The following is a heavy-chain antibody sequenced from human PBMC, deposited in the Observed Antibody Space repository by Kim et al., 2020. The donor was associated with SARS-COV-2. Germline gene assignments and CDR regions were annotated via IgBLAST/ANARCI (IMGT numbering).Heavy chain of an antibody. Sequence: ASVKVSCKASGYIFTSYGISWVRQAPGQGLEWMGWISAYNGNTNYAQKLQGRVTMTTDTSTSTAYMELRSLRSDDTAVYYCARVYVVVVVAATPNYYDYGMDVWGQGTTVTVSS. J-gene: IGHJ6*02. CDR3: ARVYVVVVVAATPNYYDYGMDV. D-gene: IGHD2-15*01. V-gene: IGHV1-18*01. CDR1: GYIFTSYG. CDR2: ISAYNGNT.